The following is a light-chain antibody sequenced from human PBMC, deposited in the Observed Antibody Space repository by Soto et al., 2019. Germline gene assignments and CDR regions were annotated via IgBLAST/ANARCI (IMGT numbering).Light chain of an antibody. CDR3: QQYGALPYT. Sequence: EIVMAQSPATLSVSPGERATLSCRASQSVGSNLAWYQHRPGQAPRLLIYGPSTRATGIPDRFSGSGSGTDFTLTINRLEPEDFAVYYCQQYGALPYTFGQGTKVDIK. CDR1: QSVGSN. CDR2: GPS. J-gene: IGKJ2*01. V-gene: IGKV3D-15*01.